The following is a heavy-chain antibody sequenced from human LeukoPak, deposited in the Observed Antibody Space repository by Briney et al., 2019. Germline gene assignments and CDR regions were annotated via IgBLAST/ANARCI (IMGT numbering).Heavy chain of an antibody. D-gene: IGHD4-17*01. CDR1: GGSISSGGYY. CDR3: AREPVTVTTTGPSYFDY. J-gene: IGHJ4*02. V-gene: IGHV4-31*03. Sequence: SETLSLTCTVSGGSISSGGYYWSWIRQHPGKGLEWIGYIYYSGSNYYNPSLKSRVTISVDTSKNQFSLKLSSVTAADTDVYYCAREPVTVTTTGPSYFDYWGQGTLVTVSS. CDR2: IYYSGSN.